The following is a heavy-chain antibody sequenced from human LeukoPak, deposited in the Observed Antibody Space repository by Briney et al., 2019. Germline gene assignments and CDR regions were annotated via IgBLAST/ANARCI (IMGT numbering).Heavy chain of an antibody. CDR2: IIPIFGTA. V-gene: IGHV1-69*05. CDR3: ARGRIPSSRRYYYYYMDV. J-gene: IGHJ6*03. CDR1: GGTFSSYA. D-gene: IGHD6-13*01. Sequence: SVTVSCKASGGTFSSYAISWVRQAPGQGLEWMGGIIPIFGTASYAQKFQGRVTITTDESTSTAYMELSSLRSEDTAVYYCARGRIPSSRRYYYYYMDVWGKGTTVTVSS.